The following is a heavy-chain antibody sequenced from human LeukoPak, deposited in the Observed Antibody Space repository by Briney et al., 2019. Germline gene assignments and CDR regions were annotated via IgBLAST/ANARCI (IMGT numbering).Heavy chain of an antibody. D-gene: IGHD6-13*01. J-gene: IGHJ6*04. Sequence: AESLTLSCPASGFTFSSYGMHWVRQAPGKGLDWVAVIWYVGSNKYYADFVKGRFTISRDNSKNTLYLQVSSLRAEDTAVYYCARDRAYSSLGMDVWGKGTTVTVSS. V-gene: IGHV3-33*01. CDR3: ARDRAYSSLGMDV. CDR1: GFTFSSYG. CDR2: IWYVGSNK.